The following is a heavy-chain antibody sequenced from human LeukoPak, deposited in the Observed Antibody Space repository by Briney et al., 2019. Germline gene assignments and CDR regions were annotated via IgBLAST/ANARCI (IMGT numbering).Heavy chain of an antibody. CDR1: GFTFSDYY. V-gene: IGHV3-11*01. D-gene: IGHD2-15*01. CDR2: ISSSGSTI. Sequence: PGGSLRLSCAASGFTFSDYYMSWIRQAPGKGLEWVSYISSSGSTIYYADSVKGRFTISRDNAKNSLYLQMNSLRAEDTAVYYCARDMEDIVVVVAANYYYYYMDVWGKGTTVTVSS. J-gene: IGHJ6*03. CDR3: ARDMEDIVVVVAANYYYYYMDV.